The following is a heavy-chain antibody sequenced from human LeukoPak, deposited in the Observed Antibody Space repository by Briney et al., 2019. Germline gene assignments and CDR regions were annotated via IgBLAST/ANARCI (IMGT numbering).Heavy chain of an antibody. Sequence: TGGSLRLSCAASGFTFSSYAMNWVRQAPGKGLEWVSTISGTGDTTHFADSVKGRFTISRDNSKNTLCLQMNSLRAEDTAVYYCAKDLLGWNGGVSDYWGQGTLVTVSS. CDR3: AKDLLGWNGGVSDY. D-gene: IGHD3-16*01. CDR2: ISGTGDTT. CDR1: GFTFSSYA. V-gene: IGHV3-23*01. J-gene: IGHJ4*02.